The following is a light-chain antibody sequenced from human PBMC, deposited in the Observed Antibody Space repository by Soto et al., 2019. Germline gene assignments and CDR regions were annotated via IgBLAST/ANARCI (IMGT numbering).Light chain of an antibody. CDR3: KHYNHWPTWT. CDR1: QTVRSN. J-gene: IGKJ1*01. CDR2: AAS. Sequence: EIVMTQSPATLSVSPGERATLSCRASQTVRSNLVWYQQKPGQAPRLLIYAASTRAIGIPARFSGSGSGTEFTLTISSLQSEDVAVYYCKHYNHWPTWTFGQGTKVEI. V-gene: IGKV3-15*01.